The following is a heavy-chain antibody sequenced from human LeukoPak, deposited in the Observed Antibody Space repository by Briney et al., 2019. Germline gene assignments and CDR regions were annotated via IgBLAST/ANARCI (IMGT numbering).Heavy chain of an antibody. CDR2: ISSDGSDT. D-gene: IGHD5-18*01. CDR3: VKAYTSMARWGAFDI. J-gene: IGHJ3*02. CDR1: GFTFSSNW. Sequence: PGGSQRLSCAASGFTFSSNWMHWVRQVPGKGLVWVSRISSDGSDTRYADSVKGRFTISRDNAKNTLSLQMNSLRAEDMALYYCVKAYTSMARWGAFDIWGQGTMVTASS. V-gene: IGHV3-74*01.